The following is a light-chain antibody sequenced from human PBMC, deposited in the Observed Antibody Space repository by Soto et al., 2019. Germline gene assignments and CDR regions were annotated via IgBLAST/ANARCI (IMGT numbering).Light chain of an antibody. V-gene: IGKV3-20*01. CDR2: DAS. J-gene: IGKJ1*01. Sequence: EIVLTQSPGTLSLSPGERATLSCRASQSVSNTYLTWYQQKPGQAPRLLIYDASTRATGIPDRFTGSGSGADFTLTISSLRAADVAVYYCQQYYSTPPATFGQGTKVEIK. CDR1: QSVSNTY. CDR3: QQYYSTPPAT.